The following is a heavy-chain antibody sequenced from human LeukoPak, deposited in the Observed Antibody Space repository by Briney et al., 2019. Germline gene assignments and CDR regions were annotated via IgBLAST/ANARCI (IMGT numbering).Heavy chain of an antibody. Sequence: SETLSLTCAVYGGSFSGYYWSWIRQPPGKGLDWIGEINHSGSTNYNPSLKSRVTISVDTSKNQFSLKLSSVTAADTAVYYCARANWNDIPNYYYYYYMDVWGKGTTVTVSS. CDR3: ARANWNDIPNYYYYYYMDV. CDR1: GGSFSGYY. J-gene: IGHJ6*03. D-gene: IGHD1-20*01. V-gene: IGHV4-34*01. CDR2: INHSGST.